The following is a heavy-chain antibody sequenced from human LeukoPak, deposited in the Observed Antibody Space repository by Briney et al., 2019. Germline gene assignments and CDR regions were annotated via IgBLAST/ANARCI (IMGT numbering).Heavy chain of an antibody. CDR1: GFTFSSHW. V-gene: IGHV3-7*01. D-gene: IGHD2-15*01. CDR3: ARCYRYYFDY. CDR2: IKQDGSEK. J-gene: IGHJ4*02. Sequence: GGSLRLSCAASGFTFSSHWMSWVRQAPGKGLEWVANIKQDGSEKYYVDSVKGRFTISRDNAKNSLYLQMNSLRAEDTAVYYCARCYRYYFDYWGQGTLVTVSS.